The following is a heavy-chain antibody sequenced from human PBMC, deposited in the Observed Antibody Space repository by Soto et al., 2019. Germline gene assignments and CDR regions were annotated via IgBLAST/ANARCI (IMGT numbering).Heavy chain of an antibody. Sequence: QVQLQESGPGLVKPSQTLSLTCTVSGGSISSVGFSCSWIRQHPGKGLEWIGYIYYSGRTDYNPSLHSRITMTVDTFKNQFSLNLNSLTAADTTVYFCALSGSVSCNNHYSFDYWGQGALVTVSS. CDR2: IYYSGRT. V-gene: IGHV4-31*03. CDR1: GGSISSVGFS. D-gene: IGHD3-10*01. J-gene: IGHJ4*02. CDR3: ALSGSVSCNNHYSFDY.